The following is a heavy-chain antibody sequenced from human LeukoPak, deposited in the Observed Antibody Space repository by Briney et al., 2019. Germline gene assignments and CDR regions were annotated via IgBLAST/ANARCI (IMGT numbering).Heavy chain of an antibody. CDR3: ARDNSYRRGLDY. V-gene: IGHV3-48*01. J-gene: IGHJ4*02. Sequence: GGPLNPPCPASESPFGSYSMNGSGKAQGKGRKGVSYISSSSSTIYYADSVKGRFTISRDNAKNSLYLQMNSLRAEDTAVYYCARDNSYRRGLDYWGQGTLVTVSS. CDR1: ESPFGSYS. D-gene: IGHD5-18*01. CDR2: ISSSSSTI.